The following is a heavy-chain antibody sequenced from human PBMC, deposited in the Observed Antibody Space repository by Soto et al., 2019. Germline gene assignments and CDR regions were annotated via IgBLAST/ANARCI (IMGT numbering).Heavy chain of an antibody. D-gene: IGHD2-15*01. CDR3: ARGGELSLLPLDY. Sequence: GALRRSCAASGFSSSDYWMSWVREAPGRGLEWVAHIIQDGRAIYYVDSVRGRFTISRDSAGNSVFLEMHRLRVEDTAVYYCARGGELSLLPLDYWGLGTLVTVSS. CDR1: GFSSSDYW. J-gene: IGHJ4*02. V-gene: IGHV3-7*03. CDR2: IIQDGRAI.